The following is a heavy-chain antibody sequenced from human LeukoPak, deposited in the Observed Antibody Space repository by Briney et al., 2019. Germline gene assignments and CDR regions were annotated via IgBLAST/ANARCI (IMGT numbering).Heavy chain of an antibody. CDR3: ARDRESYTSGSYFI. J-gene: IGHJ4*02. D-gene: IGHD3-10*01. Sequence: ASVKVSCKASGYTFTAYYIHWVRQAPGQGLEWMGWINPNSGDTNYAQKFRDRVTMARDTSVTAAYMELSSLGSDDTAVYYCARDRESYTSGSYFIWGQGSLITVSP. V-gene: IGHV1-2*02. CDR1: GYTFTAYY. CDR2: INPNSGDT.